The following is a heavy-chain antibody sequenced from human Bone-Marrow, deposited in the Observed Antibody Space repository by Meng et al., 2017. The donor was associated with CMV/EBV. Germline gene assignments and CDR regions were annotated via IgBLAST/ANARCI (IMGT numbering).Heavy chain of an antibody. V-gene: IGHV3-30-3*01. D-gene: IGHD7-27*01. CDR3: ASGTGD. CDR2: ISYDGSNK. Sequence: GGSLRLSCAASGFTFSSYAMHWVRQAPGKGLEWVAVISYDGSNKYYADSVKGRFTISRDNSKNTLYLQMNSLRAEDTAVYYCASGTGDWGQGTLVTVSS. CDR1: GFTFSSYA. J-gene: IGHJ4*02.